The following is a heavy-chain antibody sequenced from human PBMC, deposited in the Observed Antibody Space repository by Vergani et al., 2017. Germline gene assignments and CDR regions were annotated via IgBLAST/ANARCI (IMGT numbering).Heavy chain of an antibody. Sequence: QVQLQESGPGLVKPSQTLSLTCTVSGGSISSGGYYWSWIRQHPGKGLEWIGYIYYSGSTYYNPSLKSRVTISVDTSKNQFSLKLSSVTAADTAVYYCARGPYYYGSRSYYNAPFDYWGQGTLVTVSS. J-gene: IGHJ4*02. CDR2: IYYSGST. V-gene: IGHV4-31*03. CDR1: GGSISSGGYY. D-gene: IGHD3-10*01. CDR3: ARGPYYYGSRSYYNAPFDY.